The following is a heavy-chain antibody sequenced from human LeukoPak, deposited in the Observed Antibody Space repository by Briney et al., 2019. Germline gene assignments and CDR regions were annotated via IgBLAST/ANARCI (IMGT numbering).Heavy chain of an antibody. CDR2: ISGSGGST. J-gene: IGHJ4*02. V-gene: IGHV3-23*01. D-gene: IGHD5-18*01. Sequence: GGSLRLSCADSGCTFSSYAMRWVRQAPGKGLEWVSAISGSGGSTYYADSVKGRFTISRDNSKNTLYLQMNSLRAEDTAVYYCAKAEQQWLQDFAYWGQRTLVTVSS. CDR3: AKAEQQWLQDFAY. CDR1: GCTFSSYA.